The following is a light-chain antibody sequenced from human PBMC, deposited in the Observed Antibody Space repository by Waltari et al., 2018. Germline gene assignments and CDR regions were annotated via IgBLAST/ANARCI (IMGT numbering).Light chain of an antibody. V-gene: IGKV1-39*02. Sequence: IQMTQSPSYLSASVGDRVTITCRASGNIDRFLNWYQQKPGKAPKLLIYKASTLQVGVPSSFSGSGSGTDYSFTISSLQSEDVATYYCQHNHDTPYSLGQGTKVDIK. J-gene: IGKJ2*03. CDR3: QHNHDTPYS. CDR1: GNIDRF. CDR2: KAS.